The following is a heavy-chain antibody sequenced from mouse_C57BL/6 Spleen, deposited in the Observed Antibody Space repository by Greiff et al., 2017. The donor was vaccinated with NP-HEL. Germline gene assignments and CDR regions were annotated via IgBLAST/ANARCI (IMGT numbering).Heavy chain of an antibody. CDR1: GFTFSDYG. CDR3: ARDYYGSSWYFDV. Sequence: EVKLVESGGGLVKPGGSLKLSCAASGFTFSDYGMHWVRQAPEKGLEWVAYISSGSSTIYYADTVKGRFPISRDNAKNTLFLQMTSLRSEDTAMYYCARDYYGSSWYFDVWGTGTTVTVSS. CDR2: ISSGSSTI. V-gene: IGHV5-17*01. J-gene: IGHJ1*03. D-gene: IGHD1-1*01.